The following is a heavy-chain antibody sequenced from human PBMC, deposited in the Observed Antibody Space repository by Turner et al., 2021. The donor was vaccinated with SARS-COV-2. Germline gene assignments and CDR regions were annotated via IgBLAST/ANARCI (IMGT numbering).Heavy chain of an antibody. V-gene: IGHV1-69*04. CDR1: GGTLSSYA. CDR2: IIPILDIA. J-gene: IGHJ5*02. Sequence: QVQLVQSGAEVKKPGSSVKVSCMASGGTLSSYAISWVRQAPRQGLEWVGRIIPILDIATYAQKFQGRVTITADKSTSTANMELSSLRSEDTAIYYCARARGVDYYDSSGQRFDPWGQGTLVTVSS. D-gene: IGHD3-22*01. CDR3: ARARGVDYYDSSGQRFDP.